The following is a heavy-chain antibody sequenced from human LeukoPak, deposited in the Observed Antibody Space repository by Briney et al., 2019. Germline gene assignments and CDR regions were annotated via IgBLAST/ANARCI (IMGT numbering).Heavy chain of an antibody. Sequence: PGGSLRLSCAASGVTFSGSPMHWVRHGPRQGLGRVCRVRSKVNSYETAYAAWVKGRFTISKDDSKITAYLQMNSLKTEDTAVYYCTREGSGWYTDYWGQGTLVTVSS. CDR1: GVTFSGSP. J-gene: IGHJ4*02. V-gene: IGHV3-73*01. D-gene: IGHD6-19*01. CDR3: TREGSGWYTDY. CDR2: VRSKVNSYET.